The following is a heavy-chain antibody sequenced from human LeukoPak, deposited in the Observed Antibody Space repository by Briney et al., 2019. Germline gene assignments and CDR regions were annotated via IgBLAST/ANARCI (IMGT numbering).Heavy chain of an antibody. D-gene: IGHD6-6*01. CDR1: GFTFSSYW. V-gene: IGHV3-7*05. Sequence: PGGSLRLSCAASGFTFSSYWMSWVRQAPGEGLEWVANIKQDGSEEVYVDSVKGRFTISRDNAKNSLFLQMNTLRAEDKAVYYCARDPYSSTWSYGMDVWGQGTTVTVSS. CDR2: IKQDGSEE. J-gene: IGHJ6*02. CDR3: ARDPYSSTWSYGMDV.